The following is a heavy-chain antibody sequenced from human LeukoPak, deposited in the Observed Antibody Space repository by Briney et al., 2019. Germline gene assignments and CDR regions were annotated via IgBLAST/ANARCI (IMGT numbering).Heavy chain of an antibody. D-gene: IGHD3-10*01. Sequence: RASVKVSCKASGGTFSSYAISWVRQAPGQGLEWMGGIIPIFGTANYAQKFQGRVTITADESTSTAYMELSSLRSEDTAVYYCARPLMYYYGSETYFWFDPWGQGTLVTVSS. J-gene: IGHJ5*02. CDR3: ARPLMYYYGSETYFWFDP. V-gene: IGHV1-69*13. CDR2: IIPIFGTA. CDR1: GGTFSSYA.